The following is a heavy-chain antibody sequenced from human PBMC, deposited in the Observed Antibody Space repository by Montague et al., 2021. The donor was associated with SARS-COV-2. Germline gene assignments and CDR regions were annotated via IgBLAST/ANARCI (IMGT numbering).Heavy chain of an antibody. D-gene: IGHD5-12*01. Sequence: SETLSLTCTVSGGSISSYYWNWIRQSPGKGLERIGYIYYSGSTKYNPSLKSRVTIPVDTSKSQMSLRLNSVTAADTAVYYCAGDRGRFWHFDLWGRGTLVTVS. J-gene: IGHJ2*01. CDR3: AGDRGRFWHFDL. CDR2: IYYSGST. V-gene: IGHV4-59*01. CDR1: GGSISSYY.